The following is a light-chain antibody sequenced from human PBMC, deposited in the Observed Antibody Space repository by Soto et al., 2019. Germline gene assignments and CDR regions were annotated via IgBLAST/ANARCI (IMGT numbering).Light chain of an antibody. J-gene: IGKJ5*01. V-gene: IGKV2-28*01. CDR2: LGS. Sequence: DIVMTQSPLSLPVTPGEPASISCRSSQSLLHSNGYNYLDWYVQKPGQSPQLLIYLGSNRASGVPDRFSGSGSGTDFTLKISRVEAEDVGVYYCMQALQTRVTFGQGTRLEIK. CDR1: QSLLHSNGYNY. CDR3: MQALQTRVT.